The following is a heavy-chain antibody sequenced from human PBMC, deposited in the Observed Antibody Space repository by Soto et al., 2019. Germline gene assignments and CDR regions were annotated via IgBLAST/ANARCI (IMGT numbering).Heavy chain of an antibody. Sequence: QVNLVQSGAEVKRPGASVKISCKASGFTFTNYGFSWVRLAPGQGLEWLGWISSFNGNTNYHQKNQGRITMTTDTSTTTVYMELRSLTPDDTAVYFCARDSGAEVVAPPEARYMDVWGKGTTVTVSS. D-gene: IGHD6-25*01. CDR3: ARDSGAEVVAPPEARYMDV. CDR2: ISSFNGNT. V-gene: IGHV1-18*01. CDR1: GFTFTNYG. J-gene: IGHJ6*03.